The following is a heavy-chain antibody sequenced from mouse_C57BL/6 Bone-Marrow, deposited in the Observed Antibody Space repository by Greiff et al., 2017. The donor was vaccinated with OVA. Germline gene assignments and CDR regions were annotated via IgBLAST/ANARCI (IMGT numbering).Heavy chain of an antibody. J-gene: IGHJ2*01. CDR3: ARSPTTDFDY. V-gene: IGHV1-76*01. CDR2: IYPGSGNT. D-gene: IGHD1-1*01. Sequence: QVQLKQSGAELVRPGASVKLSCKASGYTFTDYYINWVKQRPGQGLEWIARIYPGSGNTYYNEKFKGKATLTAEKSSSTAYMQLSSLTSEDSAVYFCARSPTTDFDYWGQGTTLTVSS. CDR1: GYTFTDYY.